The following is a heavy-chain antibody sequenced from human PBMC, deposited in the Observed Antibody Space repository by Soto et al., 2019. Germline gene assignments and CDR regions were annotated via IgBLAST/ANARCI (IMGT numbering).Heavy chain of an antibody. CDR3: ARELGYCSSTRCHPPYNWFDP. J-gene: IGHJ5*02. Sequence: EVQLVESGGGLVQPGGSLRLSCAASGFTFSSYSMNWVRQAPGKGLEWVSYISSSSSTIYYADSVKGRFTISRDNAKNSLYLQMNSLRAEDTAVYYCARELGYCSSTRCHPPYNWFDPWGQGTLVTVSS. D-gene: IGHD2-2*01. V-gene: IGHV3-48*01. CDR1: GFTFSSYS. CDR2: ISSSSSTI.